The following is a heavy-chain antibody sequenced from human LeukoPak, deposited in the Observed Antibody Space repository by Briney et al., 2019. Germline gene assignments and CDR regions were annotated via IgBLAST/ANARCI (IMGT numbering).Heavy chain of an antibody. CDR2: ISYDGSIK. J-gene: IGHJ4*02. CDR1: GFTFSSYA. V-gene: IGHV3-30-3*01. D-gene: IGHD5-12*01. Sequence: GGSLRLSCAASGFTFSSYAMHWVRQAPGKGLEWEAVISYDGSIKYYADSVKGRFTISRDNSKNTMYLQMNSLRTEDTAVYFCARETPATTAFDYWGQGTLVTVSS. CDR3: ARETPATTAFDY.